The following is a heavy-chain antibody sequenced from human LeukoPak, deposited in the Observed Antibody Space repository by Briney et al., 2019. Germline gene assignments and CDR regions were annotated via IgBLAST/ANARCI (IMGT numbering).Heavy chain of an antibody. D-gene: IGHD3-22*01. CDR3: ARDLFELNYYDSSGIFDY. V-gene: IGHV3-21*06. J-gene: IGHJ4*02. CDR1: GFTFSSYE. Sequence: PGGSLRLSCAASGFTFSSYEMNWVRQAPGKGMEWVSSISSSSSYIYYADSVKGRFTISRGNAKNSLYLQMNSLRAEDTAVYYWARDLFELNYYDSSGIFDYWGQGTLVTVSS. CDR2: ISSSSSYI.